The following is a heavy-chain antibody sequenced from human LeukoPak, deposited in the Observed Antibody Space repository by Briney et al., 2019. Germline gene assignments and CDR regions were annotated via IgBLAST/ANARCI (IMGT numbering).Heavy chain of an antibody. J-gene: IGHJ4*02. CDR1: GFTFSSYW. CDR3: ARNPPRYFN. V-gene: IGHV3-7*05. D-gene: IGHD1-26*01. Sequence: PGGSLRLSCAASGFTFSSYWMIWVRQAPGKGLEWVANIQQDGSEKYYVDSVKGRFTISRDNAKSSLYLQMNSLRAEDTAVYYCARNPPRYFNWGKGTLVTVSS. CDR2: IQQDGSEK.